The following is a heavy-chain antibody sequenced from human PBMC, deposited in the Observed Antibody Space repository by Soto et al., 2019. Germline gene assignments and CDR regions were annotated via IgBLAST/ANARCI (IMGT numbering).Heavy chain of an antibody. Sequence: GSLRLSCAASGFTFSDYYMSWIRQAPGKGLEWVSCISNSGSFTNYADSVKGRFTISRDNAKNSLYLQMNSLRAEDTAVFYCARDISSWAVLDYWGQGTLVTVSS. V-gene: IGHV3-11*06. J-gene: IGHJ4*02. D-gene: IGHD6-13*01. CDR3: ARDISSWAVLDY. CDR1: GFTFSDYY. CDR2: ISNSGSFT.